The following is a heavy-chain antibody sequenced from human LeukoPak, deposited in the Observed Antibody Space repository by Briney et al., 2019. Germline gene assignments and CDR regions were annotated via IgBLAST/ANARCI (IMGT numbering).Heavy chain of an antibody. D-gene: IGHD3-22*01. Sequence: GGSLRLSCAASGFTFSSYAMSWVRQAPGKGLEWVSAISGSGGSTYYADSVKGRFTISRDNSKNTLYLQMNSLRAEDTAVYYCARIRSTMIVVAPLDYWGQGTLVTVSS. V-gene: IGHV3-23*01. J-gene: IGHJ4*02. CDR1: GFTFSSYA. CDR2: ISGSGGST. CDR3: ARIRSTMIVVAPLDY.